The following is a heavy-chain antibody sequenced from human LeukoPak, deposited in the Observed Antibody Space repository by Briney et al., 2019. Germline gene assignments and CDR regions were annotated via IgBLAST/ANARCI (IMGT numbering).Heavy chain of an antibody. CDR1: GFTFSDYW. Sequence: GGSLRLSCAASGFTFSDYWMHWVRQVPGKGLVWVSRINSEGSSTTYAGSVKGRFTISRDNAKNTLFLKMNSLRAEDTAIYYCARALSKMSDYSGYDFIEYWGQGTLVTVSS. J-gene: IGHJ4*02. V-gene: IGHV3-74*01. CDR3: ARALSKMSDYSGYDFIEY. D-gene: IGHD5-12*01. CDR2: INSEGSST.